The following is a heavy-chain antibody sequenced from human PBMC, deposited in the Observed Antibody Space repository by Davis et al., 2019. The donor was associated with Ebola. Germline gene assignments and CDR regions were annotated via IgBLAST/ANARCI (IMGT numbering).Heavy chain of an antibody. V-gene: IGHV1-2*02. CDR2: LNPNSGGT. CDR3: ARGGERFTVTPAEY. J-gene: IGHJ4*02. CDR1: GYTFTGYY. D-gene: IGHD4-17*01. Sequence: ASVKVSCKASGYTFTGYYMHWVRQAPGQGLEWMGWLNPNSGGTNYAQKFQGRVTMTRDTSISTAYMEMSRLRSDDTAVYYCARGGERFTVTPAEYWGQGTLVIVSS.